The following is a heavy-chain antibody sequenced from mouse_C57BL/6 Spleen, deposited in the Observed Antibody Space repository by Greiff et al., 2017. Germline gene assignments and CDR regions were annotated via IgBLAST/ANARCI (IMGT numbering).Heavy chain of an antibody. J-gene: IGHJ2*01. Sequence: DVKLVESGGDLVKPGGSLKLSCAASGFTFSSYGMSWVRQTPDKRLEWVATISSGGSYTYYPDSVKGRFTISRDNAKNTLYLQMSSLKSEDTAMYYCARQRGSSEYYFDYWGQGTTLTVSS. V-gene: IGHV5-6*02. CDR1: GFTFSSYG. CDR2: ISSGGSYT. CDR3: ARQRGSSEYYFDY. D-gene: IGHD1-1*01.